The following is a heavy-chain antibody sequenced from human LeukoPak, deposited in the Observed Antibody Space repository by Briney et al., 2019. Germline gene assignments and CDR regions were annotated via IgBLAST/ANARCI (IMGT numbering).Heavy chain of an antibody. J-gene: IGHJ4*02. CDR1: GGTFNSYA. CDR2: IIPIFGTA. Sequence: VASVKVSCKASGGTFNSYAISWVGQAPGQGIEWMGGIIPIFGTANYAQKFQGRVTITTDESTSTAYMELSSLRSEDTAVYYCARGSEWLRDYDYWGQGTLVTVSS. V-gene: IGHV1-69*05. D-gene: IGHD5-12*01. CDR3: ARGSEWLRDYDY.